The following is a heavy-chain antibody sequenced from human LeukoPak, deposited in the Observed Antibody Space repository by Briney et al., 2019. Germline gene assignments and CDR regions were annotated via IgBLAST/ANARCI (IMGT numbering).Heavy chain of an antibody. D-gene: IGHD6-13*01. CDR1: GGTFSSYA. CDR2: IIPIFGTA. J-gene: IGHJ4*02. V-gene: IGHV1-69*13. CDR3: ARVTGRIAAAGTFDY. Sequence: SVKVSCKASGGTFSSYAISWVRQAPGQGLEWMGGIIPIFGTANYAQKFQGRVTIIADESTSTAYMELSSLRSEDTAVYYCARVTGRIAAAGTFDYWGQGTLVTVSS.